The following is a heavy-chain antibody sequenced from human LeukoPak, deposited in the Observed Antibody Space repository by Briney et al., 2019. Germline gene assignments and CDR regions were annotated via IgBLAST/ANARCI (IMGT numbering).Heavy chain of an antibody. CDR2: IYTSGST. CDR1: GGSISSGSYY. V-gene: IGHV4-61*02. CDR3: ARLPDYSNLLIDY. Sequence: SQTLSLTCTVSGGSISSGSYYWSWIRQPAGKGLEWIGRIYTSGSTNYNPSLKSRITISVDTSKNQFSLKLTSVTAADTAVYYCARLPDYSNLLIDYWGQGTLVTVSS. D-gene: IGHD4-11*01. J-gene: IGHJ4*02.